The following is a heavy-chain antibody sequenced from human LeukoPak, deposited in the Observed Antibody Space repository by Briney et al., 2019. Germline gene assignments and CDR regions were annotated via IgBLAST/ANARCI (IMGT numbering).Heavy chain of an antibody. D-gene: IGHD4-11*01. CDR3: AREEGVYYSNYYFDY. J-gene: IGHJ4*02. V-gene: IGHV3-48*04. CDR2: ISSSGITI. Sequence: GGSLRLSCAASGFTFSSYTMNWVRQAPGKGLEWVSYISSSGITIYYADSVKGRFTISRDNAKKSLYLEMNSLRAEDTAVYYCAREEGVYYSNYYFDYWGQGTLVTVSS. CDR1: GFTFSSYT.